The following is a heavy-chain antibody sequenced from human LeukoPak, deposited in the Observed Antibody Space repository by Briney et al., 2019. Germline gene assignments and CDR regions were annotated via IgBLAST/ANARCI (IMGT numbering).Heavy chain of an antibody. CDR2: IKEDGSEK. J-gene: IGHJ4*02. CDR1: GFTFTRYW. Sequence: GGSLRLSCAASGFTFTRYWMSWVRQAPGKGLEWVANIKEDGSEKYYVDSVKGRFIISRDNAKNSMYLQMNSLRAEDTAVYYCARDQDPVEMATIFGYWGQGTLVTVSA. V-gene: IGHV3-7*01. D-gene: IGHD5-24*01. CDR3: ARDQDPVEMATIFGY.